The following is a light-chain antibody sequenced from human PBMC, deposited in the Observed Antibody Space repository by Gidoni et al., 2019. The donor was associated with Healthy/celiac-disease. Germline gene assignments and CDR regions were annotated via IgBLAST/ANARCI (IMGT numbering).Light chain of an antibody. Sequence: QSALTQPRSVSGSPGTSVTISCTGTSSDVGGYNYVSWYQQHPGKAPKLMIYDVNKRPSGVPDRFSGSKSGNTASLTISGLQAEDEADYYCCSYAGSYTLVFGGGTKLTVL. CDR2: DVN. CDR1: SSDVGGYNY. CDR3: CSYAGSYTLV. J-gene: IGLJ2*01. V-gene: IGLV2-11*01.